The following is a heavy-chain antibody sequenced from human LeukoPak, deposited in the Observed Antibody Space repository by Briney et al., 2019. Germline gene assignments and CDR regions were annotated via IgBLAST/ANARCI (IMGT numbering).Heavy chain of an antibody. D-gene: IGHD3-10*01. CDR3: ARRGYHNWFDP. CDR1: GDSISGSY. CDR2: IHSNGYT. J-gene: IGHJ5*02. Sequence: SETLSLTCTASGDSISGSYWSWIRQPPGQGLEWIAYIHSNGYTNYNPSLRSRLTISVGTSKNQFSLEVTSVTAADTAVYYCARRGYHNWFDPWGQGTLVTVSS. V-gene: IGHV4-4*09.